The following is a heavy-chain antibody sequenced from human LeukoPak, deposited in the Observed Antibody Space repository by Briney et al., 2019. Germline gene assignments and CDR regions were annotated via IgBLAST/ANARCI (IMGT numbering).Heavy chain of an antibody. CDR3: ARAESGNWFDP. CDR1: GYSISSGYF. CDR2: IYHSGST. J-gene: IGHJ5*02. V-gene: IGHV4-38-2*02. Sequence: SETLSLTCTVSGYSISSGYFWGWIRQPPGKGLEWIGSIYHSGSTYYNPSLKSRVTISVDTSKNQFSLKLSSVTAADTAVYYCARAESGNWFDPWGQGTLVTVSS. D-gene: IGHD3-10*01.